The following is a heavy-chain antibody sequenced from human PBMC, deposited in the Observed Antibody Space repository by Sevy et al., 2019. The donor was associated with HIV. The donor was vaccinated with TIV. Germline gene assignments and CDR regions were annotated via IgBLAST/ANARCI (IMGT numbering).Heavy chain of an antibody. CDR2: VYYTGGI. D-gene: IGHD1-26*01. CDR1: GGSINSDH. Sequence: SETLSLTCTVSGGSINSDHWNWIRQPPGKGLEWIGYVYYTGGINYNPSLKSRVTLSLDTSKNQFSLRLSSVTAADTAMYYCAGENAWGRGYSWGQGTLVTVSS. J-gene: IGHJ4*02. CDR3: AGENAWGRGYS. V-gene: IGHV4-59*08.